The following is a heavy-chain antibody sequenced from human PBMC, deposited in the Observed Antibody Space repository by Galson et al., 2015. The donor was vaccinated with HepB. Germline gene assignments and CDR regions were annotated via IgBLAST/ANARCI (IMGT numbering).Heavy chain of an antibody. Sequence: SVKVSCKASGGTFSSYAISWVRQAPGQGLEWMGRIIPILGIANYAQKFQGRVTITADKSTSTAYMELSSLRSEDTAVYYCARDYTIAAAGTINYYYYYYGMDVWGQGTTVTVSS. CDR2: IIPILGIA. J-gene: IGHJ6*02. CDR1: GGTFSSYA. CDR3: ARDYTIAAAGTINYYYYYYGMDV. D-gene: IGHD6-13*01. V-gene: IGHV1-69*04.